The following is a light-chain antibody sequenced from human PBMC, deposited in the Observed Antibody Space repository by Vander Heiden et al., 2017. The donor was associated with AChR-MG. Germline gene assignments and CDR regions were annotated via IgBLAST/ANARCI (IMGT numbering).Light chain of an antibody. CDR3: SSYTSSSTLV. J-gene: IGLJ2*01. V-gene: IGLV2-14*01. Sequence: QSALTQPAPVSGPPGQSITISCTGTSSDVGGYNYVSWYQQHPGKAPKLMIYDVSKRPSGVSNRFSGSKSGNTASLTISGLQAEDEADYYCSSYTSSSTLVFGGGTKLTVL. CDR2: DVS. CDR1: SSDVGGYNY.